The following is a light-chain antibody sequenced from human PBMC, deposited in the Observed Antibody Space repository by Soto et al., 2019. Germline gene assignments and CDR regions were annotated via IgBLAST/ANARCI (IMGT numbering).Light chain of an antibody. Sequence: EIVMTQSPATLSVSPGERASLSCRASQNIRTNLAWYQLKPGQAPRLLIYVASTRAAGIPARFSGSGSGTEFTLTIDSLQSEDFAIYYCQQYNSWPLTFGGGTKVEIK. CDR3: QQYNSWPLT. V-gene: IGKV3-15*01. J-gene: IGKJ4*01. CDR2: VAS. CDR1: QNIRTN.